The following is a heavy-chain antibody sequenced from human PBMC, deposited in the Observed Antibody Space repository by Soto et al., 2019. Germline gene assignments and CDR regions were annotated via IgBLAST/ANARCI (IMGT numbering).Heavy chain of an antibody. D-gene: IGHD2-2*01. J-gene: IGHJ4*02. V-gene: IGHV1-69*01. Sequence: QVQLVQSGAEVKKPGSSVKVSCKASGGTFSSYAISWVRQAPGQGLEWMGGIIPIFGTANYAQKFQGRVTITADESTSTAYMELSSLRSEDTAVYYCAKNAFRYCSSTSCYRFDYWGQGTLVTVSS. CDR2: IIPIFGTA. CDR1: GGTFSSYA. CDR3: AKNAFRYCSSTSCYRFDY.